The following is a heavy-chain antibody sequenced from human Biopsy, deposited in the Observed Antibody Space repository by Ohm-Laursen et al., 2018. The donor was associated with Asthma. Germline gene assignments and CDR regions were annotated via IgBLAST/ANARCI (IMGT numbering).Heavy chain of an antibody. CDR2: VNTGNGDT. CDR3: ARTYYDFLTGQVKDVFGV. V-gene: IGHV1-3*04. D-gene: IGHD3-9*01. CDR1: GYNFISFA. J-gene: IGHJ3*01. Sequence: ASVKVSCKASGYNFISFAIHWVRQAPGQRLEWMGWVNTGNGDTKYSQKFQGRVTIARDTSASTACMELRSLRSEDTATYYCARTYYDFLTGQVKDVFGVWGQGTMVTVSS.